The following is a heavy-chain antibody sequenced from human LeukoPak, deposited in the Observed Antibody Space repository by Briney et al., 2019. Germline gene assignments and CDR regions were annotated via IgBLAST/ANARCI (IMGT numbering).Heavy chain of an antibody. CDR1: GYSFTSYG. V-gene: IGHV1-18*01. Sequence: ASVKVSCKASGYSFTSYGISWVRQAPGQGLEWMGWISAYNGNTNYAQKLQGRVTMTTDTSTSTAYMELRSLRSDDTAVYYCARDYVTGYSSSWIMGYYYYYGMDVWGQGTTVTVSS. J-gene: IGHJ6*02. D-gene: IGHD6-13*01. CDR3: ARDYVTGYSSSWIMGYYYYYGMDV. CDR2: ISAYNGNT.